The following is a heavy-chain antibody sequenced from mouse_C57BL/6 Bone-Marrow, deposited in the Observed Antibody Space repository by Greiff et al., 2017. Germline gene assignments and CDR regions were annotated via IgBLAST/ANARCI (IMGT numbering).Heavy chain of an antibody. CDR2: IYPGDGDT. CDR1: GYAFSRYW. CDR3: ARGELPYYYAMYY. J-gene: IGHJ4*01. Sequence: VQLQQSGAELVKPGASVKISCKASGYAFSRYWMNWVKQRPGKGLEWIGQIYPGDGDTNYNGKFKGKATLTADKSSRTAYMQLSSLTSEDSAVYFCARGELPYYYAMYYWGQGTSVTVSS. V-gene: IGHV1-80*01.